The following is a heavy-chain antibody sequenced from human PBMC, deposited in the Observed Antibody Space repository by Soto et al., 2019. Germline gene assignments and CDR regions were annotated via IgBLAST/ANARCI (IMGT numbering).Heavy chain of an antibody. CDR2: IYYSGST. V-gene: IGHV4-31*03. CDR3: AREEYDSSGYSDY. J-gene: IGHJ4*02. CDR1: GGSISSGGYY. D-gene: IGHD3-22*01. Sequence: SETLSLTCTVSGGSISSGGYYWSWIRQHPGKCLEWIGYIYYSGSTYYNPSLKSRVTISVDTSKNQFSLKLSSVTAADTAVYYCAREEYDSSGYSDYWGQGTLVTVSS.